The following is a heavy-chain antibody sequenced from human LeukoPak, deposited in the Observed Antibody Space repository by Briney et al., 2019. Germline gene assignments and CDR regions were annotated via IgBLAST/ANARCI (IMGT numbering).Heavy chain of an antibody. J-gene: IGHJ4*02. CDR3: ARENSYYDSSGYYYGSGYFDY. CDR1: GGSFSGYY. D-gene: IGHD3-22*01. Sequence: SETLSLTCAVYGGSFSGYYWSWIRQPPGKGLEWIGEINHSGSTNYNPSLKSRVTISVDTSKNQFSLKLSSVTAADTAVYYCARENSYYDSSGYYYGSGYFDYWGQGTLVTVSS. V-gene: IGHV4-34*01. CDR2: INHSGST.